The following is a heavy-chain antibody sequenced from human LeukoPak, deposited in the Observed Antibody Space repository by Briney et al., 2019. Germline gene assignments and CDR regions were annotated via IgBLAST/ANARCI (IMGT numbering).Heavy chain of an antibody. D-gene: IGHD3-16*02. CDR2: MNPNSGNT. J-gene: IGHJ5*02. CDR1: GYTFTSYD. Sequence: ASAKVSCKASGYTFTSYDINWVRQATGQGLEWMGWMNPNSGNTGYAQKFQGRVTMTRNTSISTAYMELSSLRSEDTAVYYCARSTHMITFGGVIVKEASWFDPWGQGTLVTVSS. CDR3: ARSTHMITFGGVIVKEASWFDP. V-gene: IGHV1-8*01.